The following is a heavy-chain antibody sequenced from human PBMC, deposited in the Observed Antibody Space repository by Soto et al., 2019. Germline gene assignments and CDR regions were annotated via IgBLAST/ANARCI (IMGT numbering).Heavy chain of an antibody. CDR1: GYTFANYA. V-gene: IGHV1-3*01. CDR3: ARGYLYCTSSSCYTFDS. CDR2: INAGYGDT. Sequence: QVQLVQSGAEVKKPGASVKVFCKASGYTFANYAIHWVRQAPGQRLEWMGWINAGYGDTKFSQNFQGRVTITRDTSAGTAYLELSRLRSEDTAVYYCARGYLYCTSSSCYTFDSWGQGTLVTVSS. J-gene: IGHJ4*02. D-gene: IGHD2-2*02.